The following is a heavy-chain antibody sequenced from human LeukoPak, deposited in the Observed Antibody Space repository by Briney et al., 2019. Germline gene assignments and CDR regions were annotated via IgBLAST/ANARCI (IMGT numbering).Heavy chain of an antibody. CDR1: GLTLSSYE. CDR3: ATASGGWYSGYFDS. Sequence: PGGSLRLSCAPSGLTLSSYEMNCVRQAPGKGLEWLSGISSYSNMIIYTESVKGRFTISRDNAKNSLYLQMNSLRAEDTAIYYCATASGGWYSGYFDSWGQGTLVTVSS. CDR2: ISSYSNMI. D-gene: IGHD1-26*01. V-gene: IGHV3-48*03. J-gene: IGHJ4*02.